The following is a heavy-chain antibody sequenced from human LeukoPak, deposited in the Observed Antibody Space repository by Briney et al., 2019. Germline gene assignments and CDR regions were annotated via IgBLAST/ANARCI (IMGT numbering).Heavy chain of an antibody. V-gene: IGHV4-61*02. D-gene: IGHD3-10*01. Sequence: PSETLSLTCTVSGVSISSGSYYWSWIRQPAGKGLEWIGRIYTSGSTNYNPSLKSRVTISVDTSKNQFSLKLSSVTAADTAVYYCARWAYYGSGSYYNPSDYWGQGTLVTVSS. CDR3: ARWAYYGSGSYYNPSDY. CDR1: GVSISSGSYY. CDR2: IYTSGST. J-gene: IGHJ4*02.